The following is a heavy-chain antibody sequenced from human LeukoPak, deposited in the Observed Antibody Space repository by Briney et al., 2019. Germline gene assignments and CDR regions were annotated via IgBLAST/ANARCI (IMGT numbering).Heavy chain of an antibody. CDR1: GYTFTSYD. CDR3: ARGRRYYYDSSGYSGSYYSDY. J-gene: IGHJ4*02. V-gene: IGHV1-8*01. D-gene: IGHD3-22*01. CDR2: MNPNSGNT. Sequence: ASVKVSCKASGYTFTSYDINWVRQATGQGLEWMGWMNPNSGNTGYAQKFQGRVTMTRNTSISTAYMELSSLRSEDTAVYYCARGRRYYYDSSGYSGSYYSDYWGQGTLVTVSS.